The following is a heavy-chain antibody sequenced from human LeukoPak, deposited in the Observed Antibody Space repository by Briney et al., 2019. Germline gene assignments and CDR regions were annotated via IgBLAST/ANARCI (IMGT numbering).Heavy chain of an antibody. D-gene: IGHD3-10*01. Sequence: GGSLRLSCAASGFTFSSYWMHWVRQAPGKGLVWVSRINSDGSSTNYADSVKGRFTISRDNARKTLYLQVNSLRAEDTAVYYCARLTLRGVIQWGQGTLVTVSS. V-gene: IGHV3-74*01. CDR3: ARLTLRGVIQ. J-gene: IGHJ4*02. CDR2: INSDGSST. CDR1: GFTFSSYW.